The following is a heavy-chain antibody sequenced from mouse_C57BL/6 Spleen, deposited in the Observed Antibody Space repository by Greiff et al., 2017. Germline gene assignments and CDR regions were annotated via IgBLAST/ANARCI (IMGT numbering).Heavy chain of an antibody. Sequence: VKLQESGAELVRPGTSVKMSCKASGYTFTNYWIGWAKQRPGHGLEWIGDIYPGGGYTNYNEKFKGKATLTADKSSSTAYMQCSSLTSEDSAIYYCARSDYYAMDYWGQGTSVTVSS. CDR3: ARSDYYAMDY. CDR2: IYPGGGYT. J-gene: IGHJ4*01. CDR1: GYTFTNYW. V-gene: IGHV1-63*01.